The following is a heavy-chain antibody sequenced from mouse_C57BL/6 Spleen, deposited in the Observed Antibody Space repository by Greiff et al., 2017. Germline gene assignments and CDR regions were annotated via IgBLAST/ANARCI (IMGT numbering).Heavy chain of an antibody. CDR1: GYTFTDYY. V-gene: IGHV1-26*01. J-gene: IGHJ2*01. CDR2: INPNNGGT. CDR3: ARLVENYFDY. D-gene: IGHD1-1*02. Sequence: VQLQQSGPELVKPGASVKISCKASGYTFTDYYMNWVKQSHGKSLEWIGDINPNNGGTSYNQKFKGKATLTVDKSSSTAYMELRSLTSEDSAVYYCARLVENYFDYWGQGTTLTVSS.